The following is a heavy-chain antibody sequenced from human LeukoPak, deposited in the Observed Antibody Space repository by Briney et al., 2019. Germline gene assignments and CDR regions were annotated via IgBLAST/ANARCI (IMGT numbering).Heavy chain of an antibody. V-gene: IGHV3-73*01. CDR2: IRSTANGYAT. CDR3: ARGTTYYYGSGSNFDY. CDR1: GFTFSGSA. Sequence: PGGSLRLSCAASGFTFSGSALHWVRQASGKGLEWVGRIRSTANGYATAYAASVKGRFTISRDDSKNTAYLQMDSLKTEDTAVYYCARGTTYYYGSGSNFDYWGQGTLVTVSS. D-gene: IGHD3-10*01. J-gene: IGHJ4*02.